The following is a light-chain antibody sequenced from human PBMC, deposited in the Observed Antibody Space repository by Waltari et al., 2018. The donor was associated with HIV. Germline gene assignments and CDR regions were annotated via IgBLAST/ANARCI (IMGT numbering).Light chain of an antibody. CDR1: SSNIGSNY. V-gene: IGLV1-47*01. CDR3: AAWDDSLSGLV. CDR2: RNN. Sequence: QSVLTQPPSASGTPGQRVNISCSGSSSNIGSNYVNWYQPLPGTAPKLLIYRNNQRPSGVPDRFSGSKSGTSASLAISGLRSEDEADYYCAAWDDSLSGLVFGGGTKLTVL. J-gene: IGLJ2*01.